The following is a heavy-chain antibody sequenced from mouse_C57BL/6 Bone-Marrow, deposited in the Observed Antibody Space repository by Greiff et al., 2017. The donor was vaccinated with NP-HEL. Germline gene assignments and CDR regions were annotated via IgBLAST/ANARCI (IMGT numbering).Heavy chain of an antibody. V-gene: IGHV14-4*01. CDR1: GFNIKDDY. CDR3: TTLGPYYFDY. CDR2: IDPENGDT. D-gene: IGHD4-1*01. Sequence: VQLKQSGAELVRPGASVKLSCTASGFNIKDDYMHWVKQRPEQGLEWIGWIDPENGDTEYASKFQGKATITADTSSNTAYLQLSSLTSEDTAVYYCTTLGPYYFDYWGQGTTLTVSS. J-gene: IGHJ2*01.